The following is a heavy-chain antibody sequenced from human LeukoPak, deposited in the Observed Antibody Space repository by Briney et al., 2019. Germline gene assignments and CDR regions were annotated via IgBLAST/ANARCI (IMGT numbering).Heavy chain of an antibody. J-gene: IGHJ3*02. CDR1: GGSISSGGYY. CDR3: ATIRIVGTLKGAFDI. CDR2: IYHSGST. D-gene: IGHD1-26*01. V-gene: IGHV4-30-2*01. Sequence: PSQTLSLTCTVSGGSISSGGYYWSWIRQPPGKGLEWIGYIYHSGSTYYNPSLKSRVTISVDRSKNQFSLKLSSVTAADTAVYYCATIRIVGTLKGAFDIWGQGTMVTVSS.